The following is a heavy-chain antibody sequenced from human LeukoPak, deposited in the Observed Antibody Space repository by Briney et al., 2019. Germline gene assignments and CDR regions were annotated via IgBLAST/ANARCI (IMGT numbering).Heavy chain of an antibody. CDR3: VRGGRFGVVNPFDY. D-gene: IGHD3-3*01. CDR1: GFTFSNFG. CDR2: ISGSGGST. Sequence: GGSLRLSCVVSGFTFSNFGMSWVRQAPGRGLEWVSSISGSGGSTNYADSVKGRFTVSRDNSKNTLYLQMNSLRAEDTAVYYCVRGGRFGVVNPFDYWGQGTLVTVSS. V-gene: IGHV3-23*01. J-gene: IGHJ4*02.